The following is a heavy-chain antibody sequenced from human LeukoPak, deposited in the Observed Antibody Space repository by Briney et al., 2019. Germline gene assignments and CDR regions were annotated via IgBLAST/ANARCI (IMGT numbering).Heavy chain of an antibody. D-gene: IGHD6-19*01. CDR2: IHGDGKKT. V-gene: IGHV3-74*01. CDR1: GFTFSSYW. Sequence: PGGSLRLSCAASGFTFSSYWMHWVRQAPGQGLVWVSRIHGDGKKTTYADSVKGRFTISRDNAKNTLYLQMNSLRVEDTAVYYCASDPDSGGWSTFDNWGQGSLVTVSS. CDR3: ASDPDSGGWSTFDN. J-gene: IGHJ4*02.